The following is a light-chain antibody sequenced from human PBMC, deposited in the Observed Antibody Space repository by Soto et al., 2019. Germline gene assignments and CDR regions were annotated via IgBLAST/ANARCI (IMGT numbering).Light chain of an antibody. CDR2: DAS. CDR3: QQRRAWPRV. Sequence: EIVLTQSPATLSLSPGERATLSCRASQSVGTYLVWYQQKPGQAPRLLIYDASKRAIGIPDRFSGSGSVTDFTLTISSLEPGDSAVYYCQQRRAWPRVFGGGTRME. CDR1: QSVGTY. J-gene: IGKJ4*01. V-gene: IGKV3-11*01.